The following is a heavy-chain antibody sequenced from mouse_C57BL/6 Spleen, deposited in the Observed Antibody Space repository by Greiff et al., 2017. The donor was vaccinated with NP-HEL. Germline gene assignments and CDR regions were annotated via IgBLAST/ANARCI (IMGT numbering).Heavy chain of an antibody. CDR1: GYTFTNYW. CDR3: AREEGLRPFAY. Sequence: LVESGAELVRPGTSVKMSCKASGYTFTNYWIGWAKQRPGHGLEWIGDIYPGGGYTNYNEKFKGKATLTADKSSSTAYMQFSSLTSEDSAIYYCAREEGLRPFAYWGQGTLVTVSA. V-gene: IGHV1-63*01. CDR2: IYPGGGYT. D-gene: IGHD3-1*01. J-gene: IGHJ3*01.